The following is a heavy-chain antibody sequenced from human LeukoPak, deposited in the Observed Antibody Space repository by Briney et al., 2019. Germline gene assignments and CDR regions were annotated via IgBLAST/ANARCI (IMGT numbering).Heavy chain of an antibody. D-gene: IGHD2-2*01. J-gene: IGHJ6*03. Sequence: PSETLSLTCTVSGGSISSFYWSWIRQPPGKGLEWIGHILHSGTTSYNPSLKSRVTISIDTSKNQFSLKLSSVTAAVSAVYFCASGVVVPAAFMDVWGKGTTVTVSS. V-gene: IGHV4-59*01. CDR3: ASGVVVPAAFMDV. CDR1: GGSISSFY. CDR2: ILHSGTT.